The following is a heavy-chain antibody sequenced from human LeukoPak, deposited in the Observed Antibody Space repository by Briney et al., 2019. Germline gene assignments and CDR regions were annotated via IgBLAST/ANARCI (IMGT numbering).Heavy chain of an antibody. CDR3: ARDGYGYYDYVWGSYRYQYMDV. V-gene: IGHV3-7*01. CDR1: GFTFSSFE. D-gene: IGHD3-16*02. CDR2: IKQDGSEK. J-gene: IGHJ6*03. Sequence: GGSLRLSCAASGFTFSSFEMNWVRQGPGKGLEWVANIKQDGSEKYYVDSVKGRFTISRDNAKNSLYLQMNSLRAEDTAVYYCARDGYGYYDYVWGSYRYQYMDVWGKGTSVTVSS.